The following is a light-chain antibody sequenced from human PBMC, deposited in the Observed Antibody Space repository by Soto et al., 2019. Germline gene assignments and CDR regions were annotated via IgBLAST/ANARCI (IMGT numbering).Light chain of an antibody. Sequence: DIRLTQSPSFLSASVGDRVTITCRASQGISSYLAWYQQKPGKAPKLLIYAASTLQSGVPSRFSGSGSGTEFTLTISSLQPEDFATYYCHQSRSFGQGTKVEIK. V-gene: IGKV1-9*01. CDR3: HQSRS. CDR2: AAS. J-gene: IGKJ1*01. CDR1: QGISSY.